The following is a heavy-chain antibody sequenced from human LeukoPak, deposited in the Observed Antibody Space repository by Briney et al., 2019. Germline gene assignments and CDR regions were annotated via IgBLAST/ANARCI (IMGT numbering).Heavy chain of an antibody. Sequence: GGSLRLSCAASGFTFSSYAMSWVRQAPGKGLEWVSYISNSGNNIHYADSVKGRFTVSRDNAKKSLYLQMNSLSPEDTAVYYCSRAHRFPGSSLFDAFDLWGQGTMVTVFS. D-gene: IGHD2/OR15-2a*01. V-gene: IGHV3-48*04. CDR3: SRAHRFPGSSLFDAFDL. CDR1: GFTFSSYA. CDR2: ISNSGNNI. J-gene: IGHJ3*01.